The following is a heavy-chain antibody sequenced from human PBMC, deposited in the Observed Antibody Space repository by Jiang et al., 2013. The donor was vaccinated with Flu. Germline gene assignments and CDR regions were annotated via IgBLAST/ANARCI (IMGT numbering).Heavy chain of an antibody. D-gene: IGHD1-7*01. CDR2: INPDGTGT. CDR3: ARWNYAFDY. V-gene: IGHV1-46*01. J-gene: IGHJ4*02. Sequence: HWVRQAPGQGLEWMGKINPDGTGTTYAQKFQDRVTLTSDTSTTTVYMELSSLRSDDTALYYCARWNYAFDYWGQGTPGHRLL.